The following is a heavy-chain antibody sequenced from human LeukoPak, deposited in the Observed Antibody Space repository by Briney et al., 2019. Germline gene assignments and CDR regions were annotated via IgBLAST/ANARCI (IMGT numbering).Heavy chain of an antibody. V-gene: IGHV5-51*01. J-gene: IGHJ4*02. CDR3: ARQGSSDYDYVWGSYRPRPLGPVLN. Sequence: GESLKISCKGSGYSFTSYWIGWVRQIPGKGLEWMGIIYPGDSDTRYSPSFQAQVTISADKSISTAYLQWSSLKASDTAMYYCARQGSSDYDYVWGSYRPRPLGPVLNWGQGTLVTVSS. D-gene: IGHD3-16*02. CDR1: GYSFTSYW. CDR2: IYPGDSDT.